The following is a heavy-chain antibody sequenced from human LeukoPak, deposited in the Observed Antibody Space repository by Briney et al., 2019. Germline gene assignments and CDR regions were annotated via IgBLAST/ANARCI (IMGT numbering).Heavy chain of an antibody. J-gene: IGHJ4*02. D-gene: IGHD3-3*01. CDR1: GYTFTSYD. CDR2: MNPNSGNT. CDR3: ARDDSAYDFWSGYYHFDY. Sequence: ASVKVSCTASGYTFTSYDINWVRQATGQGLEWMRWMNPNSGNTSYAQKFQGRVTMTRDTSTSTVYMELSSLRSEDTAVYYCARDDSAYDFWSGYYHFDYWGQGTLVTVSS. V-gene: IGHV1-8*01.